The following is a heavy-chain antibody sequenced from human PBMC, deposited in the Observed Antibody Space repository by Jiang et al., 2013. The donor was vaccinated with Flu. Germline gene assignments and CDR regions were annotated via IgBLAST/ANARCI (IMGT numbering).Heavy chain of an antibody. V-gene: IGHV4-59*08. CDR3: ARHYNIYGSGSYYSGVWFDP. CDR1: GGSISSYY. J-gene: IGHJ5*02. CDR2: IYYSGST. D-gene: IGHD3-10*01. Sequence: GSGLVKPSETLSLTCTVSGGSISSYYWSWIRQPPGKGLEWIGYIYYSGSTNYNPSLKSRVTISVDTSKNQFSLKLSSVTAADTAVYYCARHYNIYGSGSYYSGVWFDPWGQGTLVTVSS.